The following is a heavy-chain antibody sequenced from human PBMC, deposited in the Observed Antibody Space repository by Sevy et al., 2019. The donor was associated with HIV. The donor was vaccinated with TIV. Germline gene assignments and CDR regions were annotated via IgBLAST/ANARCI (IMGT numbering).Heavy chain of an antibody. V-gene: IGHV3-21*01. CDR1: GFTFSSYS. D-gene: IGHD6-13*01. J-gene: IGHJ5*02. CDR3: ARDRESSSWPNWFDP. Sequence: GGSLRLSCAASGFTFSSYSMNWVRQAPGKGLEWISSISSSSSYIYYADSVKGRFTISRDNAKNSLYLQMNSLRAEDTAVDYCARDRESSSWPNWFDPWGQGTLVTVSS. CDR2: ISSSSSYI.